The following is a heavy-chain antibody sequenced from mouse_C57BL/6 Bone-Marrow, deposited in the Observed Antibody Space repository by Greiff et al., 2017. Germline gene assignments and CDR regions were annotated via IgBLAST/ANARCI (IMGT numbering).Heavy chain of an antibody. Sequence: QVQLQQSGPELVKPGASVKISCKASGYAFSSSWMNWVKQRPGKGLEWIGRIYPGDGDTNYNGKFKGKATLTADKSSSTAYMQLSSLTSEDSAVYFCARLLGLYYFDYWGQGTTLTVSS. J-gene: IGHJ2*01. V-gene: IGHV1-82*01. D-gene: IGHD4-1*01. CDR3: ARLLGLYYFDY. CDR2: IYPGDGDT. CDR1: GYAFSSSW.